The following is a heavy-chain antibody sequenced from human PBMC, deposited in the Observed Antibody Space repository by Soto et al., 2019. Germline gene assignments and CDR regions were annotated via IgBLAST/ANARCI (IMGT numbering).Heavy chain of an antibody. J-gene: IGHJ5*02. CDR3: ACQWLIHWFDP. Sequence: SETLSLTCAVHGGSLSEYYWSWIRQSPGKGLEWVGEINHIGRTNYNPSLKSRVTMSVDTSKNQFSLKLASVTAADTAVYYCACQWLIHWFDPWGQGTPVTVSS. V-gene: IGHV4-34*01. CDR1: GGSLSEYY. D-gene: IGHD6-19*01. CDR2: INHIGRT.